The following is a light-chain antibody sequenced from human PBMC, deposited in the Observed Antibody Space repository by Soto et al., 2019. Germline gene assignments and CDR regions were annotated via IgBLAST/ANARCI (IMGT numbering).Light chain of an antibody. Sequence: QSVLTQPASVSGSPGQSSTISCTGTSSDVGGYNYVSWYQQHPGKAPKLMIYDVSNRPSGVSNRFSGSKSGNTASLTISGLQAEDEADYYCSSYTSSSTPCVFGTGTKVTVL. J-gene: IGLJ1*01. CDR2: DVS. V-gene: IGLV2-14*01. CDR3: SSYTSSSTPCV. CDR1: SSDVGGYNY.